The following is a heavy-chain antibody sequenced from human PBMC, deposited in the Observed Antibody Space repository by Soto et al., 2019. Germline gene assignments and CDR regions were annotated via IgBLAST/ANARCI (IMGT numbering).Heavy chain of an antibody. CDR1: GFTFRSYA. D-gene: IGHD3-10*01. CDR2: ISGSGTNS. V-gene: IGHV3-23*01. J-gene: IGHJ4*02. Sequence: PGGSLRLSCAASGFTFRSYAVHWVRQAPGKGLDWVSSISGSGTNSYYADSVKGRFTISRDNSKNEVYLEMHGLRGEDTAIYYCAKGRRSAPDYYVDSWGQGTLVTVYS. CDR3: AKGRRSAPDYYVDS.